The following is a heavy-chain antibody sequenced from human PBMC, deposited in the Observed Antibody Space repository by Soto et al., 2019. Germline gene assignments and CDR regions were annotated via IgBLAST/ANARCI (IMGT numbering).Heavy chain of an antibody. D-gene: IGHD2-15*01. V-gene: IGHV4-34*01. CDR3: ATSNLYVFQSGASHHVPLGF. CDR2: IYHSGGT. Sequence: SETLSLTCAVSGGSLSNYYWSWIRQPPGKGLEWIGEIYHSGGTNYNPSLKSRVTISVDTPKNQFSLKLSSVTAADTAVYYCATSNLYVFQSGASHHVPLGFWGQANLVTVSS. CDR1: GGSLSNYY. J-gene: IGHJ4*02.